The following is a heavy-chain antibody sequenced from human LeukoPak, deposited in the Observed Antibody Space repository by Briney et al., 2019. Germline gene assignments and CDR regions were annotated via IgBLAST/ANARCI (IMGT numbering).Heavy chain of an antibody. CDR1: GFTFSSYA. V-gene: IGHV3-23*01. Sequence: PGGSLRLSCAASGFTFSSYAMSWVRQAPGKGLEWVSAISGSGGSTYYADSVKGRFTISRDNSKNTLYLQMNSLRAEDTAVYYCAKDGPGCGELNYYFDYWGQGTLVTVSS. D-gene: IGHD3-10*01. J-gene: IGHJ4*02. CDR3: AKDGPGCGELNYYFDY. CDR2: ISGSGGST.